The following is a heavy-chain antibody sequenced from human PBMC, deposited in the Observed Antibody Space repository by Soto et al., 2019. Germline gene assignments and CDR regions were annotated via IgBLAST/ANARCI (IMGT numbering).Heavy chain of an antibody. Sequence: PGGSLRLSCAASGFTVSSNYMSWVRQAPGKGLEWVSIIYSGGSTHYADSVKGRFTISRDNSKNTLYLQMNSLRAEDTAVYYCASCTGNYGDSRLDVWGKGTTVTVSS. D-gene: IGHD4-17*01. V-gene: IGHV3-66*01. CDR2: IYSGGST. J-gene: IGHJ6*04. CDR1: GFTVSSNY. CDR3: ASCTGNYGDSRLDV.